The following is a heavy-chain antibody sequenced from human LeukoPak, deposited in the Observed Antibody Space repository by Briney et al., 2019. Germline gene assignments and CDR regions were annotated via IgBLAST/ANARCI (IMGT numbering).Heavy chain of an antibody. CDR1: GYSFTSYW. Sequence: GESLKISCKGSGYSFTSYWIGWVRQMPGKGLEVVGIIYPGDSDTRYRPSFQGQVTISADKSINTAYLQWNSLKASDTAIYYCVRRDITSRYVVWFDPWGQGTPVTVSS. CDR3: VRRDITSRYVVWFDP. D-gene: IGHD2-2*01. J-gene: IGHJ5*02. V-gene: IGHV5-51*01. CDR2: IYPGDSDT.